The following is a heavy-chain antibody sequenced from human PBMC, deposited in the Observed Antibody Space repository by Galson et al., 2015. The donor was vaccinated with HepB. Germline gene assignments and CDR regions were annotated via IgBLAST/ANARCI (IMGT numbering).Heavy chain of an antibody. CDR3: ARALGRGDGGGYYYYYGMDV. Sequence: SVKVSCKASGYTFTSYYMHWVRQAPGQGLEWMGIINPSGGSTSYAQKLQGRVAMTRDTSTSTVYMELSSLRSEDPAVYYCARALGRGDGGGYYYYYGMDVWGQGTTVTVSS. CDR1: GYTFTSYY. J-gene: IGHJ6*02. V-gene: IGHV1-46*04. D-gene: IGHD3-16*01. CDR2: INPSGGST.